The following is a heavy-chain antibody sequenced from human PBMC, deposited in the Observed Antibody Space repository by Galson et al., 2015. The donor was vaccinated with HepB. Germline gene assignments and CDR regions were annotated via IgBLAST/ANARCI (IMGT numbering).Heavy chain of an antibody. V-gene: IGHV4-4*07. D-gene: IGHD6-13*01. J-gene: IGHJ6*02. Sequence: SETLSLTCSVSGGSMNDYFWNRIRQPAGKGLEWIGRIYSSGSTTYNPSLKSRVTMSVDTSQNQFSLKLTSVTAADTAVYYCARDRGSSWYSDVWGQGTTVTVSS. CDR3: ARDRGSSWYSDV. CDR2: IYSSGST. CDR1: GGSMNDYF.